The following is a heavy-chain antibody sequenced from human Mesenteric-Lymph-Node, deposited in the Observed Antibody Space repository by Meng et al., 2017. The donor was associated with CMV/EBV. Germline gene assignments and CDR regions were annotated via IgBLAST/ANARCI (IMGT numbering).Heavy chain of an antibody. Sequence: GGSLRLSWAASGFTLSSFGMHWVRQAPGKGLEWVAFIRYDISNSYYADSVKGRLTIARDNYKNTLYLQMNSLRAEDAAVSYCEKQTGGGPFDWGQGTLVTVSS. V-gene: IGHV3-30*02. D-gene: IGHD7-27*01. J-gene: IGHJ4*02. CDR2: IRYDISNS. CDR3: EKQTGGGPFD. CDR1: GFTLSSFG.